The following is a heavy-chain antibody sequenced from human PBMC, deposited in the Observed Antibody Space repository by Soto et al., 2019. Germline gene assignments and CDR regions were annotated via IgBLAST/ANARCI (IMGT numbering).Heavy chain of an antibody. CDR3: ARRYGVYFDY. CDR1: GGSISSYY. CDR2: IYYSGST. J-gene: IGHJ4*02. D-gene: IGHD4-17*01. V-gene: IGHV4-59*08. Sequence: QVQLQESGPGLVKPSETLSLTCTVSGGSISSYYWSWIRQPPGKGLEWIGYIYYSGSTNYNPSLKSRGTISVDTSKNQFSRKLSSVTAADTAVYYCARRYGVYFDYWGQGTLVTVSS.